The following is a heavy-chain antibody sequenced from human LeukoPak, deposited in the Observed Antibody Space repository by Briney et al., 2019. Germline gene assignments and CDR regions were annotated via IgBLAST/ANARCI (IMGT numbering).Heavy chain of an antibody. CDR3: AKGGIAVAGTWFDP. J-gene: IGHJ5*02. Sequence: GGSLRLSCAASGFTFDDYTMHWVRQAPGKGLEWVSLISWDGGSTYYADSVKGRFTISRDNSKNSLYLQMNSLRTEDTALYYCAKGGIAVAGTWFDPWGQGTLVTVSS. D-gene: IGHD6-19*01. CDR1: GFTFDDYT. V-gene: IGHV3-43*01. CDR2: ISWDGGST.